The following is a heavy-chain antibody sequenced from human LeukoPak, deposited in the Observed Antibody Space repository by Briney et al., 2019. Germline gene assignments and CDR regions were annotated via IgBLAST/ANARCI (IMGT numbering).Heavy chain of an antibody. V-gene: IGHV3-23*01. CDR2: ISGSGGST. D-gene: IGHD6-13*01. CDR1: GFTFXSYA. Sequence: GFTFXSYAXXWVRQAPGKGLXXVSAISGSGGSTYYADSVKGRFTISRDNSKNTLYLQMNSLRAEDTAVYYCAKDRPIAAAWEDYWGQGTLVTVSS. J-gene: IGHJ4*02. CDR3: AKDRPIAAAWEDY.